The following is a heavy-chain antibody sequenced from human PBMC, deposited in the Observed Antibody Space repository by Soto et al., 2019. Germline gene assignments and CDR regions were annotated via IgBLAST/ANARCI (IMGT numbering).Heavy chain of an antibody. J-gene: IGHJ6*02. CDR3: ARATVSQLWSPDYYYYYGMDV. D-gene: IGHD5-18*01. V-gene: IGHV3-7*05. CDR1: EFTFSSYW. Sequence: GGSLRLSCAASEFTFSSYWMSWVRQAPGKGLEWVANIEQDGSEKYYVDSVKGRFTISRDNAKNSLYLQMNSLRAEDTAVYYCARATVSQLWSPDYYYYYGMDVWGQGTTVTVSS. CDR2: IEQDGSEK.